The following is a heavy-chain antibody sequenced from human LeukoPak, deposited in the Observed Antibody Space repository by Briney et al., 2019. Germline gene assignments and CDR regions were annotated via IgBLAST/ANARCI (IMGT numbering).Heavy chain of an antibody. D-gene: IGHD3-16*01. CDR1: GFTFSSYS. Sequence: GGSLRLSCAASGFTFSSYSMNGVGQAPGRGLDWVPSISTSSSYIYSADSVKGRFTISRDNAKNSLYLQMNSLRAEDTAVYYCVRDTFSPDAFDIWGQGTMVTVSS. J-gene: IGHJ3*02. CDR2: ISTSSSYI. CDR3: VRDTFSPDAFDI. V-gene: IGHV3-21*01.